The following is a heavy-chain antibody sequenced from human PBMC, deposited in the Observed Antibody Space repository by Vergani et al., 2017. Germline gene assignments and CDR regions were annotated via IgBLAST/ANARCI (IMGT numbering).Heavy chain of an antibody. CDR1: GFTFSNYG. Sequence: QVQLVESGGSVVQPGRSLRLSCAASGFTFSNYGLHWVRQAPGQGLEWVAVISHDGNKKYYVDSVKGRFTISRDNSKNTLYLYMNSLRADDTAVYYCAKDPHLKEDYYYYYMDVWGKGTTVTVSS. CDR3: AKDPHLKEDYYYYYMDV. J-gene: IGHJ6*03. CDR2: ISHDGNKK. V-gene: IGHV3-30*18.